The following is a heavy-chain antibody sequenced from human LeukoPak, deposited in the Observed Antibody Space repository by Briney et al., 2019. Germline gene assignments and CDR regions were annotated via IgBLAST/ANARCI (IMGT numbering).Heavy chain of an antibody. CDR1: GGTFSSYA. Sequence: SVKVSCKASGGTFSSYAISWVRQAPGQGLEWMGRIIPIFGTANYAQKFQGRVTITTEESTSTAYMELSSLRSEDTAVYYCASGNGYSYGFFDYWGQGTQVTVSS. D-gene: IGHD5-18*01. J-gene: IGHJ4*02. V-gene: IGHV1-69*05. CDR2: IIPIFGTA. CDR3: ASGNGYSYGFFDY.